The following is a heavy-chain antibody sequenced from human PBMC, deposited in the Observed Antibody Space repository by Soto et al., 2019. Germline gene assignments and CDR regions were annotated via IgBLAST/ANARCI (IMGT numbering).Heavy chain of an antibody. D-gene: IGHD2-2*01. CDR3: ANGEIVVPAAMDYYYGMDV. CDR1: GFTFSSYG. CDR2: ISYDGSNK. V-gene: IGHV3-30*18. J-gene: IGHJ6*02. Sequence: QVQLVESGGGVVQPGRSLRLSCAASGFTFSSYGMHWVRQAPGKGLEWVAVISYDGSNKYYADSVKGRFTISRDNSKNTLYLQMYSLRAEDTAVYYCANGEIVVPAAMDYYYGMDVWGQGTTVTVSS.